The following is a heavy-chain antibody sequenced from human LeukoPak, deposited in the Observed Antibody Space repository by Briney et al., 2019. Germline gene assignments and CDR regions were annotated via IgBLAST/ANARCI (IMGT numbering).Heavy chain of an antibody. V-gene: IGHV1-69*13. CDR2: IIPIFGTA. D-gene: IGHD6-19*01. CDR1: GYTFTSYG. Sequence: GASVKVSCKASGYTFTSYGISWVRQAPGQGLEWMGGIIPIFGTANYAQKFQGRVTITADESTSTAYMELSSLRSEDTAVYYCARDQGYSSGWPYFDYWGQGTLVTVSS. J-gene: IGHJ4*02. CDR3: ARDQGYSSGWPYFDY.